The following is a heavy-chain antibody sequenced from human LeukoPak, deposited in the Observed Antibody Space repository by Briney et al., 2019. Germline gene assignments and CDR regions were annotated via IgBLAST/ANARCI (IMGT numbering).Heavy chain of an antibody. Sequence: GGSLRLSCEGSGFSFSSYWMHWVRQAPGKGLVWVSRINSDGSSTSYADSVKGRFTISRDNAKNTLYLQMNSLRAEDTAVYYCAVPNCSSWYINWGQGTLVTVSS. CDR2: INSDGSST. CDR1: GFSFSSYW. V-gene: IGHV3-74*01. D-gene: IGHD6-13*01. J-gene: IGHJ4*02. CDR3: AVPNCSSWYIN.